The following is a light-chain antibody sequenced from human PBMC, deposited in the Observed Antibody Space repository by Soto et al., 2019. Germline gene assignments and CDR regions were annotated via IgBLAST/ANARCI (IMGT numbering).Light chain of an antibody. CDR2: GAS. V-gene: IGKV3D-15*01. CDR3: QQYDYWPPYT. CDR1: QTVSSK. Sequence: EIVMTPSPATLSVSQCERAALSSSASQTVSSKLAWYQQKPGQAPRLLFYGASTRAPGIPARFSASGSGTDFTLTISSLQSEDVGIYYCQQYDYWPPYTFGQGTKVDIK. J-gene: IGKJ2*01.